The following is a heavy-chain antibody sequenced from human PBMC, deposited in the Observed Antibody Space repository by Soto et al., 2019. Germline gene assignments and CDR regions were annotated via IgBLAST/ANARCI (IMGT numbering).Heavy chain of an antibody. V-gene: IGHV4-61*01. CDR2: IYYSGST. J-gene: IGHJ4*02. CDR1: GGSVSSGSYY. D-gene: IGHD5-18*01. Sequence: SETLSLTCTVSGGSVSSGSYYWSWIRQPPGKGLEWIGYIYYSGSTNYNPSLKSRVPISVDTSKDQFSLKLSSVAAADTAVYYCAGVVRGYSYGYFDYWGQGTLVTVSS. CDR3: AGVVRGYSYGYFDY.